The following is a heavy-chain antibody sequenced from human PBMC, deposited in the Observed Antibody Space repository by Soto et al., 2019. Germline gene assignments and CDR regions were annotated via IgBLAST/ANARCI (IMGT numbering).Heavy chain of an antibody. Sequence: SETLSLTCTVSGGSFRSSSYYWGWIRQPPGKGLEWIGTIYYSGSTYYNPSLKSRVTISVDTSKNQFSLKLSSVTAADTSVYYCAGQSTYYDILTGYSPRRYFDYWGQGTLVTVS. CDR2: IYYSGST. D-gene: IGHD3-9*01. CDR3: AGQSTYYDILTGYSPRRYFDY. J-gene: IGHJ4*02. V-gene: IGHV4-39*01. CDR1: GGSFRSSSYY.